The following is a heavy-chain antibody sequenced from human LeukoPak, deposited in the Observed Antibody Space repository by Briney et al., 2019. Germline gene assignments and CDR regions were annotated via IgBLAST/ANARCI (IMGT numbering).Heavy chain of an antibody. V-gene: IGHV3-11*01. J-gene: IGHJ4*01. D-gene: IGHD3-3*01. Sequence: AGPLRLSCAASGVTFSDYYMSWIRQAPGKGLEWVSYISSSGSTIYYADSVKGRFTISRDNAKNSLYLQMNSLRAEDTAVYYCAGYDFWSGYYKVYWGQGTLVTVSS. CDR2: ISSSGSTI. CDR1: GVTFSDYY. CDR3: AGYDFWSGYYKVY.